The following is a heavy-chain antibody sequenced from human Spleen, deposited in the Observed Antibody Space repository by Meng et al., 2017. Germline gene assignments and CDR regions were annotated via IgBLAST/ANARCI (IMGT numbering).Heavy chain of an antibody. CDR3: CTQQHYNWFDP. CDR2: IYYSGSA. V-gene: IGHV4-39*07. CDR1: GGSISSTNYY. Sequence: QVQSQESDQGLVKPSETRSLTCTVSGGSISSTNYYWAWIRQPPGKGLEYVGSIYYSGSAFYNPSLKSRVTISIDTSKNQFSLKLTSVTAADTAVYYCCTQQHYNWFDPWGQGTLVTVSS. J-gene: IGHJ5*02. D-gene: IGHD2-8*01.